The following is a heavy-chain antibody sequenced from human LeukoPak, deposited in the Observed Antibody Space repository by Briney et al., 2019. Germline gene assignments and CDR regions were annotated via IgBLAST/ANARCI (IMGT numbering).Heavy chain of an antibody. CDR1: GFSFSGYG. V-gene: IGHV3-30*02. CDR3: AKDRCSNGIGCYYYYMDV. CDR2: IQHDGSNQ. Sequence: GWSLRLSCAAPGFSFSGYGMHWVRQAPGKGLEWVAYIQHDGSNQQYADSVKGRFSISRDSSKNILYLQMNSLRAEDTAVYYCAKDRCSNGIGCYYYYMDVWGKGTTVTISS. D-gene: IGHD2-8*01. J-gene: IGHJ6*04.